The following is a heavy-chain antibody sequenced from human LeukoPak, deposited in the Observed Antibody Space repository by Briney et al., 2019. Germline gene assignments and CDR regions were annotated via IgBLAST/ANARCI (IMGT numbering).Heavy chain of an antibody. CDR3: ANMMGGIGLQYDY. CDR2: IKQDGSEK. CDR1: GFTFDDYG. Sequence: GGSLRLSCAASGFTFDDYGMSWVRQAPGKGLEWVANIKQDGSEKYYVDSVKGRFTISRDNSKNTLYLQMNSLRAEDTAVYYCANMMGGIGLQYDYWGQGTLVTVSS. V-gene: IGHV3-7*03. D-gene: IGHD4-11*01. J-gene: IGHJ4*02.